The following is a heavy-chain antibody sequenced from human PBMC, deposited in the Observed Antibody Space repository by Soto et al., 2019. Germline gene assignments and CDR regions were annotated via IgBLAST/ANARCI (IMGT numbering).Heavy chain of an antibody. CDR3: ARVGGYSSDGMDV. J-gene: IGHJ6*02. D-gene: IGHD6-19*01. CDR1: VGSISSYY. V-gene: IGHV4-59*01. CDR2: IYYIGIT. Sequence: SETLSLTGTVSVGSISSYYWSWIRQPPGKGLEWIGYIYYIGITNYNPSLKSRVTISVDTSKNQFSLKLSSVTAADTAVYYCARVGGYSSDGMDVWGQGTTVTVSS.